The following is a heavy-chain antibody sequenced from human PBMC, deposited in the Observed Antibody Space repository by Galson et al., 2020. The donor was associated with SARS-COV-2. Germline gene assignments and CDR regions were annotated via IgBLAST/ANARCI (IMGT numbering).Heavy chain of an antibody. Sequence: GGSLRLSCAASGFTFSSYGMHWVRQAPGKGLEWVAVIWYDGSNKYYADSVKGRFTISRDNSKNTLYLQMNSLRAEDTAVYYCAKDGGWGYYGSGSYYHWGQGTLVTVSS. D-gene: IGHD3-10*01. V-gene: IGHV3-33*06. CDR2: IWYDGSNK. J-gene: IGHJ4*02. CDR3: AKDGGWGYYGSGSYYH. CDR1: GFTFSSYG.